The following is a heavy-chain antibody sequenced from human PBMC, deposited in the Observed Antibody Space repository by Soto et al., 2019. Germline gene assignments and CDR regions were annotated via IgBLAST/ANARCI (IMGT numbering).Heavy chain of an antibody. CDR3: ARGDSTDCSNGVCSFFYNHDMDV. Sequence: ASVKVSCKASGYSFTDYHIHGVRQAPVQGLEWLGRINPKSGGTSTAQKFQGWVTMTTDTSISTASMALTRLTSDDTAIYYCARGDSTDCSNGVCSFFYNHDMDVWGQGTTVTVS. CDR2: INPKSGGT. J-gene: IGHJ6*02. D-gene: IGHD2-8*01. V-gene: IGHV1-2*04. CDR1: GYSFTDYH.